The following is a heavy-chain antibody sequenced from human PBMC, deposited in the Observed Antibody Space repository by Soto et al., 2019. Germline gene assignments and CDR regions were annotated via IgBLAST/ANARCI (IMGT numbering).Heavy chain of an antibody. J-gene: IGHJ6*02. CDR1: GFTVSSNY. D-gene: IGHD1-7*01. Sequence: EVQLVESGGGLIQPGGSLRLSCAASGFTVSSNYMSWVRQAPGKGLEWVSIIYSGGGTFYADSVKGRFTISRDKSKNTVYLQMNSLRAEDTAVYYCGREGELRNYGMDVWGQGTTVTVSS. CDR3: GREGELRNYGMDV. V-gene: IGHV3-53*01. CDR2: IYSGGGT.